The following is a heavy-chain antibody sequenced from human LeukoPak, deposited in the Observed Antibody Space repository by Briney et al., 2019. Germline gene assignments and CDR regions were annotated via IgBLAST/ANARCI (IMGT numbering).Heavy chain of an antibody. Sequence: ASVKVSCKPSGYSFTAYYMHLVRQAPGQGLEWMGWISPNSGDTKYAQNFQDRVTMTWDTSVSTAYMELSSLTSDDTAVYYCASKGAGYCRSTTCQGAFDIWGQGSMVIVSS. D-gene: IGHD2-2*01. CDR2: ISPNSGDT. V-gene: IGHV1-2*02. J-gene: IGHJ3*02. CDR3: ASKGAGYCRSTTCQGAFDI. CDR1: GYSFTAYY.